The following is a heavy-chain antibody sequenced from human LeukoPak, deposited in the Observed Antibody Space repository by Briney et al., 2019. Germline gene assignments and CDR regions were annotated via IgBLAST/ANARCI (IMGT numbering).Heavy chain of an antibody. CDR2: ISGSGGST. CDR1: GFTFSSYA. V-gene: IGHV3-23*01. CDR3: AKAGIVEMATIIGYAFDI. J-gene: IGHJ3*02. D-gene: IGHD5-24*01. Sequence: PGGSLRLSCAASGFTFSSYAMSWVRQAPGKGLEWVSAISGSGGSTYYADSVKGRFTISRDNSKNTLYLQMNSLRAEDTAVYYCAKAGIVEMATIIGYAFDIWGQGTMVTVSS.